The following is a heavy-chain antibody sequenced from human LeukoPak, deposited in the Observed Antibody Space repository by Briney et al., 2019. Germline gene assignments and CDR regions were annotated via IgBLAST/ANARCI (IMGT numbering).Heavy chain of an antibody. CDR2: IHPEGNEK. CDR3: ARGDAFSGDH. J-gene: IGHJ4*02. CDR1: GFSFTNFW. Sequence: PGGSLRISCAVSGFSFTNFWMSWVRQAPGRGLEWVANIHPEGNEKYHVESVKGRFTISRDNTKNLLFLQMNGLRVEDTAVYYCARGDAFSGDHWGQGTLVTVSS. V-gene: IGHV3-7*04.